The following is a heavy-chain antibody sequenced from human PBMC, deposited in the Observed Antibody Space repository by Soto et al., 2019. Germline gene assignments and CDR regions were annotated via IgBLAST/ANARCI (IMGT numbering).Heavy chain of an antibody. D-gene: IGHD3-16*02. CDR1: GFTFSDYY. CDR2: ISSSGSTI. Sequence: QVQLVESGGGLVKPGGSLRLSCAASGFTFSDYYMSWIRQAPGKGLEWVSYISSSGSTIYYADSVKGRFTISRDNAKNSLYLQMNSLRAEDTAVYYCAIDRSMITFGGVIAKPGWFDPWGQGTLVTVSS. CDR3: AIDRSMITFGGVIAKPGWFDP. V-gene: IGHV3-11*01. J-gene: IGHJ5*02.